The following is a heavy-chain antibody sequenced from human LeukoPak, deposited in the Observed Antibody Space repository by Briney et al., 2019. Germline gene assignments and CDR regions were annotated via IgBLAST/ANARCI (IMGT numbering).Heavy chain of an antibody. J-gene: IGHJ4*02. Sequence: KPGGSLRLSCAASGFTFSDYYMSWIRQAPGKGLEWVSYISSSGSTIYYADPVKGRFTISRDNAKNSLYLQMNSLRAEDTAVYYCARELYYGSGSYLDYWGQGTLVTVSS. CDR3: ARELYYGSGSYLDY. V-gene: IGHV3-11*04. D-gene: IGHD3-10*01. CDR1: GFTFSDYY. CDR2: ISSSGSTI.